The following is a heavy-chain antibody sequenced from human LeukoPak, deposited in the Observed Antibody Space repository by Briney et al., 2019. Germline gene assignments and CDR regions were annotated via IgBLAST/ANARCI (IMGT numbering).Heavy chain of an antibody. D-gene: IGHD3-22*01. Sequence: ASVKVSCKTSGYTFTAYYMYWVRQAPGQGLEWMGWISAYNGNTNYAQKLQGRVTMTTDTSTSTAYMELRSLRSDDTAVYYCARVDSSGYPGGVGYWGQGTLVTVSS. J-gene: IGHJ4*02. CDR3: ARVDSSGYPGGVGY. CDR2: ISAYNGNT. V-gene: IGHV1-18*04. CDR1: GYTFTAYY.